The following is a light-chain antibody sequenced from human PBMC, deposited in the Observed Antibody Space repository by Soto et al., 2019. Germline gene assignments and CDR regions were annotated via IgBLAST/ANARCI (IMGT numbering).Light chain of an antibody. CDR2: DAS. CDR3: QQFNDYPIT. Sequence: DIQMTQSPSSLSASVGDRFMITCRASQTISTYLNWYQQKPGKAPKVLMYDASTLQRGVPSRFSGSGSGTEFTLAISSLQPEDFATYYCQQFNDYPITFGQGTRLEIK. J-gene: IGKJ5*01. V-gene: IGKV1-9*01. CDR1: QTISTY.